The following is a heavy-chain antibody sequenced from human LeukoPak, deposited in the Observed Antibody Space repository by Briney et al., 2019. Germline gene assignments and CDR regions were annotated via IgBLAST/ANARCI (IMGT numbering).Heavy chain of an antibody. Sequence: GGSLRLSCAASGFTFSSYEMNWVRQAPGKGLEWVSYTSSSGTNIYYADSVKGRFTISRDNAKNSLHLQMNSLRAEDTAVYYCAGMAGRGYYDYWGQGTLVTVSS. CDR2: TSSSGTNI. D-gene: IGHD1-26*01. V-gene: IGHV3-48*03. CDR1: GFTFSSYE. J-gene: IGHJ4*02. CDR3: AGMAGRGYYDY.